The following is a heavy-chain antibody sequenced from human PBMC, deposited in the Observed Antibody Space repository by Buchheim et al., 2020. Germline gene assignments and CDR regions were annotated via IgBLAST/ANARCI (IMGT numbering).Heavy chain of an antibody. CDR3: AKEAEGPYYYYGMDV. J-gene: IGHJ6*02. CDR1: GFTFSTYG. CDR2: ISYDGINK. Sequence: QVHLVESGGGVVQPGRSLRLSCAASGFTFSTYGMHWVRQAPGKGLEWVAVISYDGINKYYGDSVTGRFTISRDNSKNTLYLQMNSLRAEDTAVYFCAKEAEGPYYYYGMDVWGQGTT. V-gene: IGHV3-30*18.